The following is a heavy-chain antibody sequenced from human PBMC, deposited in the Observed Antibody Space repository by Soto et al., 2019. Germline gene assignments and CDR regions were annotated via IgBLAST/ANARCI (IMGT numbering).Heavy chain of an antibody. D-gene: IGHD2-15*01. CDR1: GGSISSGDYY. J-gene: IGHJ4*02. CDR2: IYYSGRT. Sequence: SETLSITCTVSGGSISSGDYYWCWIRQPPGKGLEWIGYIYYSGRTYYNPSLRSRVTISVDTSKIQFSLKLSPMIAADTAVYYCARVEYTGGIFYPFDYWGQGILVTVSS. CDR3: ARVEYTGGIFYPFDY. V-gene: IGHV4-30-4*02.